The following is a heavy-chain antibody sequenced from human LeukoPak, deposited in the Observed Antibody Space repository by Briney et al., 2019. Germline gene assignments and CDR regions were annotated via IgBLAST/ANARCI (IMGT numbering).Heavy chain of an antibody. D-gene: IGHD3-22*01. Sequence: QPGGSLRLSCAASGFTFSSYGMHWVRQAPGKGLEWVAVISYDGSNKYYADSVKGRFTISRDNSKNTLYLQMNSLRAEDTAVYYCAKSRRPIVVITPVDYWGQGTLVTVSS. J-gene: IGHJ4*02. CDR1: GFTFSSYG. CDR3: AKSRRPIVVITPVDY. V-gene: IGHV3-30*18. CDR2: ISYDGSNK.